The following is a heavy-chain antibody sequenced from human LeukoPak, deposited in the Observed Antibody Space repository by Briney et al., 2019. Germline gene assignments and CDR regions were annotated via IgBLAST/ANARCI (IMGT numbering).Heavy chain of an antibody. CDR3: ARITYYYDSSVFDI. J-gene: IGHJ3*02. Sequence: SETLSLTCTVSGGSISSYYWSWIRQPAGKGLEWIGRIYTSGSTNYNPSLKSRVTMSVDTSKNQFSLKLSSVTAADTAVYYCARITYYYDSSVFDIWGQGTMVTVSS. V-gene: IGHV4-4*07. CDR1: GGSISSYY. D-gene: IGHD3-22*01. CDR2: IYTSGST.